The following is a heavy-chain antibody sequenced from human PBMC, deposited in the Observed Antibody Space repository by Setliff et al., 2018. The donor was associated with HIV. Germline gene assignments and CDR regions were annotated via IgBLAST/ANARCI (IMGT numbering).Heavy chain of an antibody. V-gene: IGHV4-39*07. J-gene: IGHJ5*02. CDR2: IYYSGGT. CDR1: GGSINTGSHY. CDR3: ARVSRGGSSPGWFDP. D-gene: IGHD6-6*01. Sequence: SETLSLTCTVSGGSINTGSHYWGWIRQPPGKGLEWIGSIYYSGGTYYNPSLKSRVTISVDTSKNQFSLKLSSVTAADTAVYYCARVSRGGSSPGWFDPWGQGTLVTVSS.